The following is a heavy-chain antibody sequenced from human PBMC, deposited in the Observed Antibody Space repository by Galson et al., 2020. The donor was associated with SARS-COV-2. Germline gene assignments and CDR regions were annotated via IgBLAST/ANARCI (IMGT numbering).Heavy chain of an antibody. CDR2: MNPNSGNT. J-gene: IGHJ6*03. CDR1: GYTFTSYD. D-gene: IGHD3-3*01. CDR3: ARAHSYDFWSGYLKVVSGQFKIYYMDV. V-gene: IGHV1-8*01. Sequence: ASVKVSCKASGYTFTSYDINWVRQATGQGLEWMGWMNPNSGNTGYAQKFQGRVTMTRNTSISTAYMELSSLRSEDTAVYYCARAHSYDFWSGYLKVVSGQFKIYYMDVWGKGTTVTVSS.